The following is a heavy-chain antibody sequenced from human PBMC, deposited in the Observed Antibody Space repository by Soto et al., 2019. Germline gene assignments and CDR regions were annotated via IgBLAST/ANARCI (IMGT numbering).Heavy chain of an antibody. J-gene: IGHJ4*02. D-gene: IGHD4-17*01. Sequence: EVQLVESGGGLVKPGGSLRLSCAASGFTFSSYSMNWVRQAPGKGLEWVSSIRSSSSYIYYPDSVKGRFTISTDNAKNSLYLQMTSLRADDTVVYYCARIFRTYGDVEYWGQGTLVTVSS. CDR2: IRSSSSYI. CDR3: ARIFRTYGDVEY. V-gene: IGHV3-21*01. CDR1: GFTFSSYS.